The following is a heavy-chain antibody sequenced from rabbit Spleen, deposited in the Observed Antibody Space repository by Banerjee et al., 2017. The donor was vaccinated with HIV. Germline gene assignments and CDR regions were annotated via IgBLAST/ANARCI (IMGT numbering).Heavy chain of an antibody. J-gene: IGHJ4*01. CDR3: ARDAGTFGYYFTL. CDR2: IAAGGSGST. Sequence: EESGGDLVKPEGSLTLTCTASGFSFSSNYWICWVRQAPGKGLEWIACIAAGGSGSTYYASWAKGRFTISKTSSTTVTLQMTSLTAADTANYFCARDAGTFGYYFTLWGPGTLVTVS. D-gene: IGHD4-2*01. V-gene: IGHV1S45*01. CDR1: GFSFSSNYW.